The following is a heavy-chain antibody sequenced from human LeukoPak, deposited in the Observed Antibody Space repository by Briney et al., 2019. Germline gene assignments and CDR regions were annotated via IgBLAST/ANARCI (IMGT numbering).Heavy chain of an antibody. CDR1: GFTFSDYY. J-gene: IGHJ4*02. D-gene: IGHD5-18*01. Sequence: PGGSLRLSCAASGFTFSDYYMSCIPQAPGERLEWVSSISFSGDYIYHADSLKGRITISRDNANNSLYLQMNCLRAEDSAVYYCARRASTERGHSYGLDYWGQGTLVTVSS. V-gene: IGHV3-11*04. CDR2: ISFSGDYI. CDR3: ARRASTERGHSYGLDY.